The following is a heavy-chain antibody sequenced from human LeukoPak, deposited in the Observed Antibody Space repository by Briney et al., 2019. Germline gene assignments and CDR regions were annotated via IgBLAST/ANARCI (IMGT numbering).Heavy chain of an antibody. Sequence: SETLSLTCTVSGDSISNYYWSWIRQPPGKRLEWIGYIYYSGSTKYNPSLKGRVTISVDTSKNQFSLKLSSVTAADTAVYYCARVLPYDFWSGPSPYYFDYWGQGTLVTVSS. CDR3: ARVLPYDFWSGPSPYYFDY. D-gene: IGHD3-3*01. CDR2: IYYSGST. CDR1: GDSISNYY. J-gene: IGHJ4*02. V-gene: IGHV4-59*08.